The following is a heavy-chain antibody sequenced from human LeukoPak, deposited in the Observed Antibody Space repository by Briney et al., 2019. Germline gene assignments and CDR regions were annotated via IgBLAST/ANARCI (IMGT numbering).Heavy chain of an antibody. CDR1: GFTFSSYA. Sequence: PGGSLRLSCAASGFTFSSYAMSWVRQAPGKGLEWVSGISSGGGSTYYADSVKGRFTISRDNSKNTLYLQVNSLRAEDTAVYYCAKGGKWDVTPFDYWGQGTLVTVSS. D-gene: IGHD1-26*01. V-gene: IGHV3-23*01. CDR2: ISSGGGST. J-gene: IGHJ4*02. CDR3: AKGGKWDVTPFDY.